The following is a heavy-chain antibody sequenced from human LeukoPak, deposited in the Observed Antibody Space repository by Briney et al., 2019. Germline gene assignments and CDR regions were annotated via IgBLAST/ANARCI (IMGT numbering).Heavy chain of an antibody. CDR3: ARVSKPSMYFDY. Sequence: SETLSLTCAVYGGSFSGYYWSWIRQPPGKGLEWIGEINHSGSTNYNPSLKSRVTISVDTSKSQFSLKLSSVTAADTAVYCCARVSKPSMYFDYWGQGTLVTVSS. V-gene: IGHV4-34*01. D-gene: IGHD6-6*01. CDR1: GGSFSGYY. J-gene: IGHJ4*02. CDR2: INHSGST.